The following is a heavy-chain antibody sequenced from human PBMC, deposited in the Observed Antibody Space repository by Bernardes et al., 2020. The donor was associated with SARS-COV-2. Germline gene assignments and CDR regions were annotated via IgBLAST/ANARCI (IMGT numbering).Heavy chain of an antibody. CDR2: IDSDGSTT. J-gene: IGHJ4*02. CDR1: GFTFSTYW. D-gene: IGHD6-19*01. CDR3: ARGALDGSGRYVVDW. V-gene: IGHV3-74*01. Sequence: VGSLSLSCEASGFTFSTYWMHWVRQAPGQGLQWVSRIDSDGSTTNYADSVKGRFTISRDNAKNTLFMQMNSLRADDTAVYFCARGALDGSGRYVVDWWGQGTLVTVSS.